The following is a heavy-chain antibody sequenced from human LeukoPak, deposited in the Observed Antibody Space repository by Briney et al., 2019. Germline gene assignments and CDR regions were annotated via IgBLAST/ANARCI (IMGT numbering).Heavy chain of an antibody. CDR3: ARGITMTY. V-gene: IGHV4-34*01. CDR1: GGSFSGYY. CDR2: INHSGST. D-gene: IGHD3-22*01. J-gene: IGHJ4*02. Sequence: SETLSLTCAVYGGSFSGYYWSWIRQPPGKGLEWIGEINHSGSTNYNPSLKSRVTISVDTSKNQFSLKLSSVTAADTAVYYCARGITMTYWGQGTLVTVSS.